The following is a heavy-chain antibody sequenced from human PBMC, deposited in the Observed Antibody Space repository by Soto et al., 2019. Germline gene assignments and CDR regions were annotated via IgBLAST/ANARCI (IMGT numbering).Heavy chain of an antibody. D-gene: IGHD6-19*01. Sequence: ASVKVSCKACGGTFSSYAISWVRQGPGQGLEWMGGIIPIFGTANYAQKFQGRVTITADKSTSTAYMELSSLRSEDTAVYYCARGGGAVAGTYYYYGMEVWGQGTTFSVSS. J-gene: IGHJ6*01. V-gene: IGHV1-69*06. CDR1: GGTFSSYA. CDR3: ARGGGAVAGTYYYYGMEV. CDR2: IIPIFGTA.